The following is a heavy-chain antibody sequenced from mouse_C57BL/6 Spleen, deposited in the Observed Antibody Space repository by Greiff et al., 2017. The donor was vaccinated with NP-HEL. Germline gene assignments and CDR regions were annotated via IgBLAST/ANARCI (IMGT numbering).Heavy chain of an antibody. CDR1: GYTFTSYW. D-gene: IGHD1-1*01. V-gene: IGHV1-64*01. Sequence: QVQLQQPGAELVKPGASVKLSCKASGYTFTSYWMHWVKQRPGQGLEWIGMIHPNSGSTNYNEKFKSKATLTVDKSSSTAYMQLSSLTSEDSAVYYGARGGYYGSSTGYFDYWGQGTTLTVSS. J-gene: IGHJ2*01. CDR3: ARGGYYGSSTGYFDY. CDR2: IHPNSGST.